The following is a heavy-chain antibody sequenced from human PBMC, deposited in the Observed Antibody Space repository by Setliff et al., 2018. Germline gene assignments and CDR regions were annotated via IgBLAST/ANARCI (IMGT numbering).Heavy chain of an antibody. CDR3: ASWGSAIGFDL. Sequence: PSETLSLTCTVSGDSIMSPTYTWTWIRQLPGKGLEWIGYISRSGATSYNWSPKRHIAISLDTSKNQFSLNLSSVSAADTATYYCASWGSAIGFDLWGQGKLVTVSS. J-gene: IGHJ3*01. D-gene: IGHD3-16*01. CDR1: GDSIMSPTYT. CDR2: ISRSGAT. V-gene: IGHV4-31*01.